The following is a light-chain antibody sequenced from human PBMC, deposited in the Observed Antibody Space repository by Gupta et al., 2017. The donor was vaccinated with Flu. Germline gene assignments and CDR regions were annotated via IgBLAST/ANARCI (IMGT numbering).Light chain of an antibody. Sequence: SVTISCTGTFSDVGAYNDVSWFQQPPGTAPKLMISEVTKRPSGVPDRFSGSKSGNTASLTISGLQAVDEAEYYCCSYATTYTFVFGGGTKMTVL. CDR3: CSYATTYTFV. CDR1: FSDVGAYND. V-gene: IGLV2-11*03. CDR2: EVT. J-gene: IGLJ3*02.